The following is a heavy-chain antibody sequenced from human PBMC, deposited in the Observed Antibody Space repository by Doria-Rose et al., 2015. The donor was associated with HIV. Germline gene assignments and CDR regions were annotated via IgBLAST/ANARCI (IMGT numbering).Heavy chain of an antibody. CDR1: GVSLSSPGMG. J-gene: IGHJ4*02. CDR3: ARIKSSRWYHKYYFDF. V-gene: IGHV2-26*01. D-gene: IGHD6-13*01. CDR2: IFSDDER. Sequence: SGPVLVKPTETPTLTCTVSGVSLSSPGMGVSWIRQPPGKALEWLANIFSDDERSYQTSLKSRLTMSRGTSRSQVVLTMTDMDPVDTATYYCARIKSSRWYHKYYFDFWGQGTLVIVS.